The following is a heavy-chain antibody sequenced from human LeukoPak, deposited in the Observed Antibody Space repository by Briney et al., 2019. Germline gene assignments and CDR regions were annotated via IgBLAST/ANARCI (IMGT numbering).Heavy chain of an antibody. D-gene: IGHD6-13*01. CDR1: GGSISSYY. J-gene: IGHJ6*03. V-gene: IGHV4-59*01. CDR3: ARGWQQLYYYYMDV. Sequence: SETLSLTCTVSGGSISSYYWSWIRQPPGKGLEWIGYIYYSGSTNYNPSLKSRVTISVDTSKNQFSLKLSSVTAADTAVYYCARGWQQLYYYYMDVWGKGTTVTVSS. CDR2: IYYSGST.